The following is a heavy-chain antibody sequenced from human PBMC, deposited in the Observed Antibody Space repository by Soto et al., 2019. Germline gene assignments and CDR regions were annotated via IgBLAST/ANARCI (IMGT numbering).Heavy chain of an antibody. Sequence: SATLSLTCNGSGGYITSSSFYWCGIRQPPSRGVESIGNIYYSGSTYYNPSLKSRVTISVDTSNNRFSLKLSSVTATDTAVYYCARQGYCTNGVCYPRYYFDYWGQGTLVTVSS. J-gene: IGHJ4*02. CDR2: IYYSGST. CDR1: GGYITSSSFY. V-gene: IGHV4-39*01. D-gene: IGHD2-8*01. CDR3: ARQGYCTNGVCYPRYYFDY.